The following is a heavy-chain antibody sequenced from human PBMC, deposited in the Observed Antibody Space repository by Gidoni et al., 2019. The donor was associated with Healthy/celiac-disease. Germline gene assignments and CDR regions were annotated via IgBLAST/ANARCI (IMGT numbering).Heavy chain of an antibody. CDR2: ISSSGSTI. Sequence: EVQLVESGGGLVQLGGFLRLSCASSGFTFSSYECTWVRPAPGKGLGWVSYISSSGSTIYYADSVKGRFTISRDNAKNSLYLQMNSLRAEDTAVYYCARATLGYYDSSDGMDVWGQGTTVTVSS. J-gene: IGHJ6*02. V-gene: IGHV3-48*03. CDR3: ARATLGYYDSSDGMDV. D-gene: IGHD3-22*01. CDR1: GFTFSSY.